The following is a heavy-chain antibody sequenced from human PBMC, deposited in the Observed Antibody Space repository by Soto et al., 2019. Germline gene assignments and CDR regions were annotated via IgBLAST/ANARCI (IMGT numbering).Heavy chain of an antibody. J-gene: IGHJ6*02. D-gene: IGHD3-9*01. CDR1: GFTFSSYG. CDR2: IWYDGSNK. CDR3: ARDQAEIDFGMDV. Sequence: GGSLRLSCAASGFTFSSYGMHWVRQAPGKGLEWVAVIWYDGSNKYYADSVKGRFTISRDNSKNTLYLQMNSLRAEETAVYYCARDQAEIDFGMDVWGQGTRVTVSS. V-gene: IGHV3-33*01.